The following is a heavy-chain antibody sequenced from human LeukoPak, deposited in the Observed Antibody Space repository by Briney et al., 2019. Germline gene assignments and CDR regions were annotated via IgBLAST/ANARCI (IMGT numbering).Heavy chain of an antibody. CDR1: GGSITSGDYY. V-gene: IGHV4-30-4*08. CDR3: ARGSGYDAHYDY. Sequence: SQTLYPTCTVSGGSITSGDYYWSSIRQPPGKGLEWIGYILYIGSTNHNPSLKGRVTLEADTSKNQISLKLSSVTAADTAVYYCARGSGYDAHYDYWGQGTLVTVSS. J-gene: IGHJ4*02. CDR2: ILYIGST. D-gene: IGHD5-12*01.